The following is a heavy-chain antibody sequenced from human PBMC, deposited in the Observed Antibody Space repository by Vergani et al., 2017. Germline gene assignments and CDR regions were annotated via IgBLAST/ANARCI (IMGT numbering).Heavy chain of an antibody. Sequence: QLQLQESGPGLLKPSATLSLPCSVSGASIRSSNYYWGWIRQPPGKGLVWIPSIYYSGNTYYHPSLQSRVTISVDTSKTQFSLKLSSVTAADTAVYFCARHSTVEWLVKLGWIDPWGQGSLVTVSS. CDR3: ARHSTVEWLVKLGWIDP. V-gene: IGHV4-39*01. CDR2: IYYSGNT. J-gene: IGHJ5*02. D-gene: IGHD6-19*01. CDR1: GASIRSSNYY.